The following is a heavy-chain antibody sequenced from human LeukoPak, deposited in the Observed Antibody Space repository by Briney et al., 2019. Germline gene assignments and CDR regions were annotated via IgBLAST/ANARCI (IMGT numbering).Heavy chain of an antibody. J-gene: IGHJ4*02. CDR1: GLTFNNYA. CDR2: ISGRGASK. D-gene: IGHD4-17*01. CDR3: AKEITKTPFRPGEYTVTKGYFDY. V-gene: IGHV3-23*01. Sequence: GGSLRLSCAVSGLTFNNYAMSWVRQAPGKGLEWVSGISGRGASKYYADSVKGRFTISRDNSKNTLYLQMNGLRAEDTAVYYCAKEITKTPFRPGEYTVTKGYFDYLGQGTLVTVSS.